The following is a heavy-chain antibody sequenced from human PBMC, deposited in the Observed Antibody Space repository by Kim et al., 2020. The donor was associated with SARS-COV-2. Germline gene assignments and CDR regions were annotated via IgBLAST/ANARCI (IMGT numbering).Heavy chain of an antibody. CDR1: GGSISSYY. J-gene: IGHJ6*02. D-gene: IGHD5-12*01. V-gene: IGHV4-59*08. Sequence: SETLSLTCTVSGGSISSYYWSWIRQPPGKGLEWIGYIYYSGSTNYNPSLKSRVTISVDTSKNQFSLKLSSVTAADTAVYYCSGATDGDYYYYYGMDVWGQGTTVTVSS. CDR2: IYYSGST. CDR3: SGATDGDYYYYYGMDV.